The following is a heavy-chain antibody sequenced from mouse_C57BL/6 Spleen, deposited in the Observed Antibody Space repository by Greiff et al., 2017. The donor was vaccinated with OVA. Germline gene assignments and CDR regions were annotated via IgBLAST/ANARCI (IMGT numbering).Heavy chain of an antibody. CDR3: TRDYGSSYPYFDV. V-gene: IGHV1-15*01. Sequence: QVQLKESGAELVRPGASVTLSCKASGYTFTDYEMHWVKQTPVHGLEWIGAIDPETGGTAYNQKFKGKAILTSDKSSSTAYMKLRSLTSEDSAVYYCTRDYGSSYPYFDVWGTGTTVTVSS. CDR1: GYTFTDYE. CDR2: IDPETGGT. D-gene: IGHD1-1*01. J-gene: IGHJ1*03.